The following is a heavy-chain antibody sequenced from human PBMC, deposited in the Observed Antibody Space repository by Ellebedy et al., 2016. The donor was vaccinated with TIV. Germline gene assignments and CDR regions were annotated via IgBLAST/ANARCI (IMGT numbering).Heavy chain of an antibody. CDR1: GFTFSDYY. J-gene: IGHJ4*02. V-gene: IGHV3-11*01. Sequence: GESLKISCAASGFTFSDYYMGWIRRAPGKGLEWVSYISSSGNTIYYADSVKGRFTISRDNAKNSLYLQMNSLRAEDTAVYYCARAPPRRGSYVWDYWGQGTLVTVSS. D-gene: IGHD1-26*01. CDR2: ISSSGNTI. CDR3: ARAPPRRGSYVWDY.